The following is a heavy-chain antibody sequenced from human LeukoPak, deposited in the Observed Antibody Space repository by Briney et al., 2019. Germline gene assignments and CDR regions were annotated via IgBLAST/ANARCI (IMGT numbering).Heavy chain of an antibody. J-gene: IGHJ4*02. CDR2: IYYSGST. CDR3: ARSNSPGTTSLYYFDY. D-gene: IGHD4-11*01. V-gene: IGHV4-39*07. Sequence: SETLSLTCTVSGGSISSSSYYWGWIRQPPGKGLEWIGSIYYSGSTYYNPSLKSRVTISVDTSKNQFSLKLSSVTAADTAVYYCARSNSPGTTSLYYFDYWGQGTLVTVSS. CDR1: GGSISSSSYY.